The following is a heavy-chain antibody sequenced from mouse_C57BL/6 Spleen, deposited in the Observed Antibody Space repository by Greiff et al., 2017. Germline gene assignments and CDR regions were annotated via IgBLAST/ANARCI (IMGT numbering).Heavy chain of an antibody. CDR1: GYTFTSYW. CDR3: SREVYYTRYFDY. Sequence: QVQLQQPGAELVKPGASVKLSCKASGYTFTSYWMHWVKQRPGRGLEWIGRIDPNSGGATYNETFTSKATLTVDKPSSTAYMQLSSLTSDDSAVYYCSREVYYTRYFDYGGQGTTLTVSS. D-gene: IGHD1-1*01. J-gene: IGHJ2*01. CDR2: IDPNSGGA. V-gene: IGHV1-72*01.